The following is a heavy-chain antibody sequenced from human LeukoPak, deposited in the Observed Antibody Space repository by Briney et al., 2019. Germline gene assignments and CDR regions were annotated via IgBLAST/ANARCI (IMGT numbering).Heavy chain of an antibody. D-gene: IGHD5-18*01. V-gene: IGHV4-38-2*02. CDR3: TTVGYTYGTDY. J-gene: IGHJ4*02. Sequence: PSETLSLTCTVSGYSISSGYYWGWIRQPPGKGLEWIGSIYHSGRTYYNPSLKSRVTISVDTSKNQFSLKLSSVTAADTAVYYCTTVGYTYGTDYWGQGTLVTVSS. CDR2: IYHSGRT. CDR1: GYSISSGYY.